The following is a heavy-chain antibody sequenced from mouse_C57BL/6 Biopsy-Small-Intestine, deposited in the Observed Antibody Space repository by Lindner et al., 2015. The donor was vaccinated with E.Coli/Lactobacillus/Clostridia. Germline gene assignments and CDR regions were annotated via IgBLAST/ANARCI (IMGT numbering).Heavy chain of an antibody. D-gene: IGHD1-1*01. Sequence: VQLQESGADLVKPGASVKLSCTASGFNIKDYYIHWVKQKTDQGLEWIGRIDPGDGESKYAPKFQDKATITADTSPNTAYLQLRSLTSEDTAVYYCAREFISTIGYYFDYWGHGTTLTISP. CDR3: AREFISTIGYYFDY. CDR1: GFNIKDYY. J-gene: IGHJ2*01. V-gene: IGHV14-2*01. CDR2: IDPGDGES.